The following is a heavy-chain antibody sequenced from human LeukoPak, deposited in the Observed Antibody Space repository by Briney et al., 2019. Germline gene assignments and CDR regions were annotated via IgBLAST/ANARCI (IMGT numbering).Heavy chain of an antibody. V-gene: IGHV3-30*02. CDR1: GFTFSSYG. CDR2: IWYDGSSK. J-gene: IGHJ3*02. D-gene: IGHD3-22*01. CDR3: TKDPANYYDSSGSDAFDI. Sequence: PGGSLRLSCAASGFTFSSYGMHWVRQAPGKGLEWVTFIWYDGSSKHYADSVKGRFTISRDNSKNTLYLQMNSLRAEDTAVYYCTKDPANYYDSSGSDAFDIWGQGTMVTVSS.